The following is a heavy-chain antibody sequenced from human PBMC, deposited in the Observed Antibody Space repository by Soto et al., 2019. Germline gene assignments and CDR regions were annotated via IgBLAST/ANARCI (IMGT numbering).Heavy chain of an antibody. J-gene: IGHJ2*01. Sequence: QVQLVESGGGVVQPGRSLRLSCAASGFTFSNYGMHWVRQAPGKGLEWVAVMSYDGSKKYYADPVKGRFTISRDNSKNTLYLQMNSLRTEDTAVYYCAKDMSPSGYYYVVINWYFDLWGRGTLVTVSS. V-gene: IGHV3-30*18. CDR3: AKDMSPSGYYYVVINWYFDL. D-gene: IGHD3-22*01. CDR1: GFTFSNYG. CDR2: MSYDGSKK.